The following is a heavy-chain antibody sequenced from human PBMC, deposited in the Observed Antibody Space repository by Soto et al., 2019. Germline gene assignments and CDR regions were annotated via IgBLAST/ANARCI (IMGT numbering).Heavy chain of an antibody. D-gene: IGHD2-15*01. J-gene: IGHJ2*01. Sequence: SETLSLTCTVSGGSISSYYWSWIRQPPGKGLEWIGYIYYSGSTNYNPSLKSRVTISVDTSKNQFSLKLSSVTAADTAVYYCAREIHGGYSNLWGRGTLVTVSS. CDR2: IYYSGST. CDR3: AREIHGGYSNL. V-gene: IGHV4-59*01. CDR1: GGSISSYY.